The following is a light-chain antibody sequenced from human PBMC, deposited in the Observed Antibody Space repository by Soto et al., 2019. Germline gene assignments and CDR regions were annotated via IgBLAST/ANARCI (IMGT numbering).Light chain of an antibody. CDR3: ETWYSNTQWV. V-gene: IGLV4-60*03. J-gene: IGLJ3*02. CDR2: LEGSGSY. Sequence: QSVLTQSSSASASLGSSVKLTCTLSSGHRGYIIAWHQQQPGKAPRYLMKLEGSGSYNIGSGVPDRFSGSSSGADRYLTISNLQSDDEADYYFETWYSNTQWVFGGGTKVTVL. CDR1: SGHRGYI.